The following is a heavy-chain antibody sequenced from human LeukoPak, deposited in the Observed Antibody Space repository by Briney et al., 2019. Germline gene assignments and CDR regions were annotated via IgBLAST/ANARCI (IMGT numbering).Heavy chain of an antibody. D-gene: IGHD3-22*01. CDR1: GGTFSSYA. Sequence: SVKVSWQASGGTFSSYAIRWVRPAPGQGLEWMGGIFPIFGTANYAQKFQGRVTITADESTSTAYMELSSLRSEDTAVYYCARVTPYDSSGYFGDAFDIWGQGTMVTVSS. J-gene: IGHJ3*02. CDR3: ARVTPYDSSGYFGDAFDI. CDR2: IFPIFGTA. V-gene: IGHV1-69*13.